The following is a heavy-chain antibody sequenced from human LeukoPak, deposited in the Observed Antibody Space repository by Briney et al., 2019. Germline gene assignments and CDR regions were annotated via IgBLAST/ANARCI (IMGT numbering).Heavy chain of an antibody. V-gene: IGHV4-30-4*08. D-gene: IGHD6-19*01. CDR1: GGSISSSGYY. Sequence: PSETLSLTCTVSGGSISSSGYYWSWIRQPPGKGLEWIGYIYYSGSTYYNPSLKSRVTISVDTSKNQFSLKLSSVTAADTAVYYCAVLAVAGFFDYWGQGTLVTVSS. CDR3: AVLAVAGFFDY. J-gene: IGHJ4*02. CDR2: IYYSGST.